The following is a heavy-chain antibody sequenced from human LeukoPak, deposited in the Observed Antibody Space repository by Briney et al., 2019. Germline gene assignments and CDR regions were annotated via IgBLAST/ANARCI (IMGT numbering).Heavy chain of an antibody. Sequence: PSETLSLTCTVSGVSISSYYWSWIRQPAGKGLEWIGRIHTSGSTNYNPPLKSRVTMPVDTSKNQSSLKLSSVTAADTAVYYCARDLYYYDSSGLSRFDYWGQGTLVTVSS. J-gene: IGHJ4*02. V-gene: IGHV4-4*07. CDR1: GVSISSYY. CDR2: IHTSGST. D-gene: IGHD3-22*01. CDR3: ARDLYYYDSSGLSRFDY.